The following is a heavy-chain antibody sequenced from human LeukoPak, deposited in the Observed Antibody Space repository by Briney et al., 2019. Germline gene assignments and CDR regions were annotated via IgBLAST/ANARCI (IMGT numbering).Heavy chain of an antibody. V-gene: IGHV4-61*01. Sequence: PSETLSLTCTVSGGSVSSGSYYWSWIRQPPGKGLEWIGYIYYSGSTNYNPSLKSQVTISVDTSKNQFSLKLSSVTAADTAVYYCARVQYSSGWGYYGMDVWGKGTTVTVSS. J-gene: IGHJ6*04. CDR3: ARVQYSSGWGYYGMDV. D-gene: IGHD6-19*01. CDR2: IYYSGST. CDR1: GGSVSSGSYY.